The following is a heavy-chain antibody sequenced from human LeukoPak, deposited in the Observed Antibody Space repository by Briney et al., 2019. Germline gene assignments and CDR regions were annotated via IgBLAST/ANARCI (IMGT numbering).Heavy chain of an antibody. CDR3: AKDERNWNYNLASQTYD. D-gene: IGHD1-7*01. Sequence: GGSLRLSCAASGFSFSTYAMSWVRQAPGKGLEWVSAISGSGDNNDNTYYADSVKGQFTISRDNSKNSLYLQMSSLRAEDTAVYYCAKDERNWNYNLASQTYDWGQGTLVTVSS. J-gene: IGHJ4*02. CDR2: ISGSGDNNDNT. CDR1: GFSFSTYA. V-gene: IGHV3-23*01.